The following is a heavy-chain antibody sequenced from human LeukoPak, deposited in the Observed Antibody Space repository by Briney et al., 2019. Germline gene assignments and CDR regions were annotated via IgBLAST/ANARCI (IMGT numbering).Heavy chain of an antibody. CDR1: GYTLTELS. Sequence: ASVKVSCKVSGYTLTELSMHWVRQAPGKGLEWMGGFDPEDGETIYAQKFQGRVTMTEDTSTDTAYMELSSLRSEDTAVYYCATPLYCGGDCYPHKDASDIWGQGTMVTVSS. D-gene: IGHD2-21*02. CDR3: ATPLYCGGDCYPHKDASDI. V-gene: IGHV1-24*01. CDR2: FDPEDGET. J-gene: IGHJ3*02.